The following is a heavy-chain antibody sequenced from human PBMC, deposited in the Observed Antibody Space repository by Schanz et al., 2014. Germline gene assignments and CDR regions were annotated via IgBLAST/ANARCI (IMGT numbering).Heavy chain of an antibody. V-gene: IGHV3-33*01. D-gene: IGHD4-17*01. CDR1: GFTFSSYG. J-gene: IGHJ4*02. CDR2: IWYDGNNK. Sequence: QVQLVESGGGVVQPGRSLRLSCAASGFTFSSYGMHWVRQAPGKGLEWVAVIWYDGNNKFYADSVKGRFIISRDNSKNTLDLQMNSLRDEDTAVYYCVRDTDYHFDYWGQGTLVTVSS. CDR3: VRDTDYHFDY.